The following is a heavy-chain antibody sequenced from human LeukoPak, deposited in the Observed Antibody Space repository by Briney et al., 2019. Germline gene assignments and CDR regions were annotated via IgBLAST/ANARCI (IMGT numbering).Heavy chain of an antibody. D-gene: IGHD6-19*01. CDR1: GYTFTGYY. Sequence: ASVKVSCKASGYTFTGYYMHWVRQAPGQGLEWMGWINPNSGGTNYAQKFQGRVTMTRDTSISTAYMELSRLRSDDTAVYYCASTTRIAMAGTNLDYWGQGTLVTVSS. J-gene: IGHJ4*02. CDR3: ASTTRIAMAGTNLDY. V-gene: IGHV1-2*02. CDR2: INPNSGGT.